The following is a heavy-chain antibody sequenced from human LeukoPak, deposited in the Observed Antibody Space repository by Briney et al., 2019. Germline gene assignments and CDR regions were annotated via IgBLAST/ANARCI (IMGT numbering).Heavy chain of an antibody. J-gene: IGHJ4*02. V-gene: IGHV4-59*01. CDR2: IHYSGGP. D-gene: IGHD2-15*01. CDR1: GAPLTSYY. Sequence: SETLSLTCTVSGAPLTSYYWTWVRQPPGKGLEWIGNIHYSGGPVYNLSLKSRLTMSLDMSKNQVSLKLSSVTAADTAVYYCAAFRADGTCPDYWGQGTLVTVSS. CDR3: AAFRADGTCPDY.